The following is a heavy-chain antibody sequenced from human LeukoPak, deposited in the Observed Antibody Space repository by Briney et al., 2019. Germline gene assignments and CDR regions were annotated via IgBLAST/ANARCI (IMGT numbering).Heavy chain of an antibody. D-gene: IGHD1-1*01. CDR2: ISAYNGDT. V-gene: IGHV1-18*01. Sequence: GASVKVSCEASRYTFTSYGISSVREAPGQGLEWMGWISAYNGDTKYAQNFQDRVTMTADTATSTDYMEVRRLESDDTAVYYCAREPPITQVERRPIDYWGQGTLVTVSS. J-gene: IGHJ4*02. CDR3: AREPPITQVERRPIDY. CDR1: RYTFTSYG.